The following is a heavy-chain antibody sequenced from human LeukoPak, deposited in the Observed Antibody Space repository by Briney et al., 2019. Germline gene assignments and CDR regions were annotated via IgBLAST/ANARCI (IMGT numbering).Heavy chain of an antibody. J-gene: IGHJ4*02. V-gene: IGHV1-2*02. CDR3: ARDHNWGPDY. CDR1: GYSXTDHY. D-gene: IGHD7-27*01. CDR2: IHPKTGVT. Sequence: ASVKVSCKASGYSXTDHYLHGLRQAPGQGLEWMAWIHPKTGVTNYAERFQGRLSLTRDTSISTLYMELNSLTSDDTAVYYCARDHNWGPDYWGQGTLVSVSS.